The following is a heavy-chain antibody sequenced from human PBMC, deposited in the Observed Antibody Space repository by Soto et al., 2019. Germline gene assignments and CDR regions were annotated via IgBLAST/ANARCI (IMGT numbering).Heavy chain of an antibody. D-gene: IGHD2-2*01. CDR3: ASGILGPAAMFGVFDC. V-gene: IGHV3-11*01. CDR2: INYSGATM. J-gene: IGHJ4*02. CDR1: GFTFSSYS. Sequence: PGGSLRLSCAASGFTFSSYSMSWVRQTPGKGLEWVSYINYSGATMYYADSVKGRFTISRDNAKKSLYLQMSSLRAEDTAVYYCASGILGPAAMFGVFDCWGQGTLVTVSS.